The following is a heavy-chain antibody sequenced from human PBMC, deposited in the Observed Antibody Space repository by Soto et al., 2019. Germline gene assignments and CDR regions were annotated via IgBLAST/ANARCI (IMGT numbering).Heavy chain of an antibody. V-gene: IGHV3-30-3*01. J-gene: IGHJ2*01. CDR1: GFTFSSYA. CDR2: ISYDGSNK. Sequence: QVQLVESGGGVVQPGRSLRLSCAASGFTFSSYAMHWVRQAPGTGLEWVAVISYDGSNKYYADSVKGRFTISRENSKNTLYLQMNSLRTEDTAVYYCARPLWRDDYNWGYFDLWGRGTLVTVSS. CDR3: ARPLWRDDYNWGYFDL. D-gene: IGHD4-4*01.